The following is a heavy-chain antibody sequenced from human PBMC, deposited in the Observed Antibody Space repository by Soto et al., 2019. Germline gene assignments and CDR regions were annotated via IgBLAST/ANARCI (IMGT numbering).Heavy chain of an antibody. D-gene: IGHD6-13*01. V-gene: IGHV3-48*01. J-gene: IGHJ5*02. CDR3: ARGLGSSWFFL. CDR2: IGSSSNPI. CDR1: GFTFSEEN. Sequence: EVQLVESGGGLVQPGGSLRLSCVASGFTFSEENMNWVRQAPGKGLEWISFIGSSSNPIRYADSVNGRFTISRDNAKNSLSLQMSSLETADTAVYYCARGLGSSWFFLWGQGVSVTVSS.